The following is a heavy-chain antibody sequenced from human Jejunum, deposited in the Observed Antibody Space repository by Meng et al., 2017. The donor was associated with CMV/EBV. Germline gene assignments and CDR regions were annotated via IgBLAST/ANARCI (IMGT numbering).Heavy chain of an antibody. Sequence: SGFTFRNYAIHLVRQIPGKGLEWVAIISHAGTSQYYADSVMGRFSISRDNSRNTLYLDVNSLRTEDTALYYCAREVSTETTNWFDYWGQGTLVTVSS. CDR1: GFTFRNYA. V-gene: IGHV3-30-3*01. CDR3: AREVSTETTNWFDY. D-gene: IGHD1-14*01. CDR2: ISHAGTSQ. J-gene: IGHJ4*02.